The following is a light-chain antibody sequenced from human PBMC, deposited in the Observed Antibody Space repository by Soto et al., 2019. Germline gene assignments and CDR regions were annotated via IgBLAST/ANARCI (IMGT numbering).Light chain of an antibody. CDR3: QHRAGWPPALT. CDR2: GAS. CDR1: QSVSSSY. Sequence: EVVLTQSPGTLSLSPGERATLSCRASQSVSSSYLAWYQQKPGQAPRLLIYGASSSATGIPDRFSGSGSGTHITLTISSLEPEDFAVYFCQHRAGWPPALTFGGGTKVDIK. V-gene: IGKV3-20*01. J-gene: IGKJ4*01.